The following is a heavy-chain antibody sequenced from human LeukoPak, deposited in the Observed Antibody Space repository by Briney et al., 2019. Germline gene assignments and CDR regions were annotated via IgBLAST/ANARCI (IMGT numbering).Heavy chain of an antibody. V-gene: IGHV3-53*01. CDR1: GFTVSSHY. CDR2: LYAGGST. D-gene: IGHD4-11*01. CDR3: ARIGYSDYSFAY. Sequence: GGSLRLSCAASGFTVSSHYLSWVRQAPGKGLEWVSFLYAGGSTFYADSVKGRFTISRDNSKNTLYLQMNNMRAEDTAVYFCARIGYSDYSFAYWGQGTLVTVSS. J-gene: IGHJ4*02.